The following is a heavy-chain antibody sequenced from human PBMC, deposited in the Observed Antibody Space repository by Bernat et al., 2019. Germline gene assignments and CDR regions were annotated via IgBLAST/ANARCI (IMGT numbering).Heavy chain of an antibody. J-gene: IGHJ3*02. Sequence: VQLVESGGGLVKPGGSLRLSCAASGFTFSDYYMSWIRQAPGKGLEYVSAISSNGGSTYYANSVKGRFTISRDNSKNTLYLQMGSLRAEDMAVYYCARARAFDIWGQGTMVTVSS. CDR1: GFTFSDYY. CDR2: ISSNGGST. V-gene: IGHV3-64*01. CDR3: ARARAFDI.